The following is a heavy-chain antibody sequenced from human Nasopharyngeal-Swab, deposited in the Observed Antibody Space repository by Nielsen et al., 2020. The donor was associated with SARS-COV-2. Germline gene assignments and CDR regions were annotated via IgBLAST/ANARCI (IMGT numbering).Heavy chain of an antibody. CDR3: ARGYDGDWGFYYYGMDV. J-gene: IGHJ6*02. V-gene: IGHV1-46*01. Sequence: ASVKVSCKASGYTFTSYYMHWVRQAPGQGLEWMGIINPSGGSTSYAQKFQGRVTMTRDTSTSTVYMELSSLRSEDTAVYYCARGYDGDWGFYYYGMDVWGQGTTVTVSS. D-gene: IGHD4-17*01. CDR1: GYTFTSYY. CDR2: INPSGGST.